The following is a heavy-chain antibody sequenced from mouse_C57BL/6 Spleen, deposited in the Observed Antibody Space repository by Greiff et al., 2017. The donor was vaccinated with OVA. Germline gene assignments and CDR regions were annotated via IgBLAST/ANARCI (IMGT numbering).Heavy chain of an antibody. CDR3: AREAMGIAY. CDR1: GYAFRSSW. Sequence: QVQLQQSGPELVKPGASVKISCKASGYAFRSSWMNWVKQRPGTGLEWIGRIYPGDGDTNYNGKFKGKATLTADKSSSTAYMQLSSLTSEDSAVYFCAREAMGIAYWGQGTLVTVSA. D-gene: IGHD2-3*01. V-gene: IGHV1-82*01. CDR2: IYPGDGDT. J-gene: IGHJ3*01.